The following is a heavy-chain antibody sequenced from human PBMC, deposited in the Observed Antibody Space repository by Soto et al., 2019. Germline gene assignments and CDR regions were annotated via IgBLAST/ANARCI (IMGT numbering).Heavy chain of an antibody. V-gene: IGHV3-23*01. Sequence: GGSLRLSCAASGFTFSSYGMSWVRQPPGKGLEWVSVISGSGGSTYYADSVKGRFTISRDNSKNTLYLQMNSLRAEDTAVYYCAKDSATFGRFDYWGQGTLVTVS. CDR2: ISGSGGST. D-gene: IGHD3-3*01. CDR3: AKDSATFGRFDY. CDR1: GFTFSSYG. J-gene: IGHJ4*02.